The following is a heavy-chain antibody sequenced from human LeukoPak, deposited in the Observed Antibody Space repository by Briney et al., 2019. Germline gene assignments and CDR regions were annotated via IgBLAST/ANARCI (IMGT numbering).Heavy chain of an antibody. V-gene: IGHV1-18*01. CDR2: ISAYNGNT. J-gene: IGHJ6*02. Sequence: ASVKVSCKASGYTFTSYGISWVRQAPGQGLEWMGWISAYNGNTNYAQKLQGRVTMTTDTSTSTAYMELRSLRSDDTAVYYCARSRGVRGVILYYYYYGMDVWGQGTTVTVSS. D-gene: IGHD3-10*01. CDR3: ARSRGVRGVILYYYYYGMDV. CDR1: GYTFTSYG.